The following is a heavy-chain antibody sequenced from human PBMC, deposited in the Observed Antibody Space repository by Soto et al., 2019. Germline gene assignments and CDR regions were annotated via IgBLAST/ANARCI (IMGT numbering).Heavy chain of an antibody. D-gene: IGHD1-1*01. V-gene: IGHV1-18*01. J-gene: IGHJ4*02. CDR2: ISAHNGNT. CDR3: ARGRYGDY. CDR1: GYDFTTYG. Sequence: QVHLVQSGAEVKKPGASVKVSCKGSGYDFTTYGITWVRQAPGQGLEWMAGISAHNGNTDYAQKLQGRVTVTRDTSTSTAYMELRRLRSDDTAVYYCARGRYGDYWGQGALVTVSS.